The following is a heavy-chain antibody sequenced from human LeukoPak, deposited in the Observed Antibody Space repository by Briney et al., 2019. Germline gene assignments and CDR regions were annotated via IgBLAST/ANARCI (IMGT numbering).Heavy chain of an antibody. D-gene: IGHD6-13*01. J-gene: IGHJ5*02. Sequence: ASVNVSCKASGYTFTSYAMNWVRQAPGQGLEWMGWINTNTGNPTYAQGFTGRFVFSLDTSVSTAYLQISSLKAEDTAVYYCARVSLQQLAYNWFDPWGQGSLVTVSS. CDR1: GYTFTSYA. CDR2: INTNTGNP. V-gene: IGHV7-4-1*02. CDR3: ARVSLQQLAYNWFDP.